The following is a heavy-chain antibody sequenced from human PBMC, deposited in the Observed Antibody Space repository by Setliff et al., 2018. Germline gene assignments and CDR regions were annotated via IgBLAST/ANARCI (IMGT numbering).Heavy chain of an antibody. CDR2: ISSSGSTI. CDR1: GFTFSTYW. D-gene: IGHD2-2*01. J-gene: IGHJ5*02. V-gene: IGHV3-48*01. CDR3: ARDRYCSSASCYATQYNWFDP. Sequence: PGGSLRLSCAASGFTFSTYWMSWVRQVPGKGLEWVSYISSSGSTIYYADSVKGRFTISRDNAKNSLYLQMNSLRAEDTAVYYCARDRYCSSASCYATQYNWFDPWGQGTLVTVSS.